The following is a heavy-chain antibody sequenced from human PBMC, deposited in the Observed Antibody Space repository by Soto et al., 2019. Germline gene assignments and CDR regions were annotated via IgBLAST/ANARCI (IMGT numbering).Heavy chain of an antibody. Sequence: ASVKVSCKASGGTFSSYAISWVRQAPGQGLEWMGGIIPIFGTANYAQKFQGRVTITADESTSTAYMELSSLRSEDTAVYYCASETGQGLWFGELLEPYYYGMDVWGQGTTVTVSS. CDR2: IIPIFGTA. CDR3: ASETGQGLWFGELLEPYYYGMDV. J-gene: IGHJ6*02. V-gene: IGHV1-69*13. CDR1: GGTFSSYA. D-gene: IGHD3-10*01.